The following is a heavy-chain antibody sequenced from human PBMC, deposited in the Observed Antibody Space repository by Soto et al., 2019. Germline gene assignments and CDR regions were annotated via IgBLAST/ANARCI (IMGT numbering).Heavy chain of an antibody. V-gene: IGHV3-48*02. Sequence: DVQLVESGGGLVQPGGSLRLSCAASGFTFDKFSMTWVRQAPGKGLEWLSYISTRSSTIYYADSVKGRFTISRDNAKNSLSLQMNSLRDDDTAVYYCVREAGPEMAYYFDYWGQGTLVTVSS. CDR1: GFTFDKFS. CDR3: VREAGPEMAYYFDY. J-gene: IGHJ4*02. D-gene: IGHD5-12*01. CDR2: ISTRSSTI.